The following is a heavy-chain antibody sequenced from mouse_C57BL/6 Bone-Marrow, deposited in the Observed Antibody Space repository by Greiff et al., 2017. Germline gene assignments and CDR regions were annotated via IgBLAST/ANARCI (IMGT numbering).Heavy chain of an antibody. D-gene: IGHD1-1*01. J-gene: IGHJ1*03. CDR2: IDPEDGDT. V-gene: IGHV14-1*01. CDR3: TMNYYGSSYYWYFDV. CDR1: GFNIKDYY. Sequence: EVQVVESGAELVRPGASVKLSCTASGFNIKDYYMHWVKQRPEQGLEWIGRIDPEDGDTEYAPKFQGKATMTADTSSNTAYLQLSSLTSEDTAVYYCTMNYYGSSYYWYFDVWGTGTTVTVSS.